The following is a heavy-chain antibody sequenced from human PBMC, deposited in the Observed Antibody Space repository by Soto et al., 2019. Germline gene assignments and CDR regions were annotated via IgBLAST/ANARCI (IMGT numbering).Heavy chain of an antibody. CDR2: IYYSGGT. J-gene: IGHJ4*02. Sequence: QVQLQESGPGLVRPSGTLSLTCAVSGDSINSNYCWTLVRQPPGKGLEWIAEIYYSGGTSYNPSLKSRVKISMDKSKNQFNLNLTSVTAAGTFMYYCARDSGWGLGYWGQGTLVTGSS. D-gene: IGHD6-19*01. CDR3: ARDSGWGLGY. V-gene: IGHV4-4*02. CDR1: GDSINSNYC.